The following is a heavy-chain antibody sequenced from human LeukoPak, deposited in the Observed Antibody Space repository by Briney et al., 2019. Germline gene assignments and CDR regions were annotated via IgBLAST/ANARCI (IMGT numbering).Heavy chain of an antibody. D-gene: IGHD1-26*01. CDR2: ISSNGGST. J-gene: IGHJ4*02. V-gene: IGHV3-64D*06. CDR3: VKVSIVGASDY. Sequence: AESLRHSCSAPGFTFSNYAMHWVRQAPGKGLEYVSAISSNGGSTYYADSVKGRFTISRDNSKNTLHLQMSSLRTEDTAVYYCVKVSIVGASDYWGQGTLVTVSS. CDR1: GFTFSNYA.